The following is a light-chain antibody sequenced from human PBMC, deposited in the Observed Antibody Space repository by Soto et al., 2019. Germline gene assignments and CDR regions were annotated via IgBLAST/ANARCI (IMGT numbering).Light chain of an antibody. V-gene: IGKV1-27*01. CDR3: QKYTNVPT. J-gene: IGKJ4*01. CDR1: QGISNY. Sequence: DIQMTQSPSSLSASVGDRVTITCRASQGISNYLAWYQQIPGKVPKLLISAASTLQSGVPYRFSVSGSGTDFTLSISSLQPEDVATYYCQKYTNVPTFGGGTKVEIK. CDR2: AAS.